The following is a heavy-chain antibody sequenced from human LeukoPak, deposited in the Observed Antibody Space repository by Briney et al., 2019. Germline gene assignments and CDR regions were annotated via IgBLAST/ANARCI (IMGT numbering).Heavy chain of an antibody. V-gene: IGHV3-74*01. CDR3: ASWRVATWD. Sequence: GGSLRLSCAASGLTFSSYWMHWVRQPPGEGRVWVSYINSDGSSTNYADSVKGGFTISGDNARNTLYLQMNSLRAEDTAVYYCASWRVATWDWGQGTLVTVSS. CDR2: INSDGSST. D-gene: IGHD3-3*01. J-gene: IGHJ4*02. CDR1: GLTFSSYW.